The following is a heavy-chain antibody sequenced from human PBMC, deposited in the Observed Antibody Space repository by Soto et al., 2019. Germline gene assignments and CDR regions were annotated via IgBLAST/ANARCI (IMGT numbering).Heavy chain of an antibody. CDR2: IVPIVDTS. CDR1: GGTFSSYA. J-gene: IGHJ4*02. CDR3: VRVVAIPGYPDH. D-gene: IGHD5-12*01. Sequence: QVQLVQSGAEVRQPASSVKVSCKTSGGTFSSYAISWVRQTPGQGLEWMGGIVPIVDTSTYAPKVRGRGTITAHESSSIAYMALSSLRSAPTPIYYCVRVVAIPGYPDHWRKGTLASASS. V-gene: IGHV1-69*12.